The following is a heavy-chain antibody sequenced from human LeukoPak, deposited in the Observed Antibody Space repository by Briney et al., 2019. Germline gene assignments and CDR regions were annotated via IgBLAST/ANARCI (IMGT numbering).Heavy chain of an antibody. Sequence: GGSLRLSCAASRFTFDDYAMHWVRHAPGNGLEWVSGISWNSGSIGYADSVKGRFTISRDNAKNSLYLQMNSLRAEDMALYYCAKDIEADGDGCFDYWGQGTLVTVSS. CDR3: AKDIEADGDGCFDY. CDR2: ISWNSGSI. J-gene: IGHJ4*02. V-gene: IGHV3-9*03. D-gene: IGHD6-13*01. CDR1: RFTFDDYA.